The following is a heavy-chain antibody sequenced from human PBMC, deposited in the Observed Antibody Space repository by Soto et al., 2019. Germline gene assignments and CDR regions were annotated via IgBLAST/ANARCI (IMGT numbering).Heavy chain of an antibody. CDR1: GFTFSTYS. J-gene: IGHJ4*02. D-gene: IGHD2-2*01. CDR3: ARRYCGPTTCQSIDF. V-gene: IGHV3-21*01. Sequence: PGGSLRPCCAASGFTFSTYSLNWVRQAPGKGLEWVSSITSTSTYIYYADSVKGRFTVARDNAKNSLYLQMNGLSPEDTGVYYCARRYCGPTTCQSIDFWGQGT. CDR2: ITSTSTYI.